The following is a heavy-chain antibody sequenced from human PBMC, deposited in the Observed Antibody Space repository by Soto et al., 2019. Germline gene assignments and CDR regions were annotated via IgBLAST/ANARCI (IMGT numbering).Heavy chain of an antibody. CDR3: TRVVLVRYQLLLDAFDI. Sequence: GGSLRLSCTASGFTFGDYAMSWFRQAPGKGLEWVGFIRSKAYGGTTEYAASVKGRFTISRDDSKSIAYLQMNSLKTEDTAVYYCTRVVLVRYQLLLDAFDIWGQGTMVTVSS. J-gene: IGHJ3*02. D-gene: IGHD2-2*01. CDR1: GFTFGDYA. CDR2: IRSKAYGGTT. V-gene: IGHV3-49*03.